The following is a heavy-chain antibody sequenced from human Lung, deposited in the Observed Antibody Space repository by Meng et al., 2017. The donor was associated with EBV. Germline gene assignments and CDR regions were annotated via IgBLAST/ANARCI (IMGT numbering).Heavy chain of an antibody. CDR2: TYYRSKWYT. V-gene: IGHV6-1*01. J-gene: IGHJ4*02. Sequence: QVQLQQSGPGLVKPSQTLSLTCAXHGDSVSTTTAAAWNWIRQSPSRGLDWLGRTYYRSKWYTDYAVSVKSRIIINSDTSKNQFSLQLNSVTLEDTAVYYCTREASTGDFDYWGQGTLVTVSS. CDR1: GDSVSTTTAAA. CDR3: TREASTGDFDY. D-gene: IGHD7-27*01.